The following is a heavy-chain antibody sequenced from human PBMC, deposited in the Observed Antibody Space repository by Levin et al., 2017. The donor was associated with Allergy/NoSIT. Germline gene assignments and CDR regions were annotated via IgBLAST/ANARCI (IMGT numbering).Heavy chain of an antibody. CDR2: ANPDGTVL. CDR3: AKGISIFVPGMDV. CDR1: GFTFSKFW. Sequence: GESLKISCAASGFTFSKFWMHWVRQGPGKGLVWVSRANPDGTVLTYGDSLQGRFIISRDNARNSLTLEMNDLRAEDTAVYYCAKGISIFVPGMDVWGQGTTVIVSS. D-gene: IGHD3-10*02. J-gene: IGHJ6*02. V-gene: IGHV3-74*01.